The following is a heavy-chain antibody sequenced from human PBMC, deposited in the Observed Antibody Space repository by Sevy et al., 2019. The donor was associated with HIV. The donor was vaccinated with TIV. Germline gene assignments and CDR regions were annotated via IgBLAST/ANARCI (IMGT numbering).Heavy chain of an antibody. CDR2: FDPEDGER. Sequence: ASVKVSCKVSGYTLTQLSMHWVRQAPGKGLEWMGSFDPEDGERIYAQKFQGRITMTEDTSTDTAYMDLSSLKSDDTAVYDCATTREYYQGKSGYFDYWGQGALVTVSS. J-gene: IGHJ4*02. CDR3: ATTREYYQGKSGYFDY. CDR1: GYTLTQLS. V-gene: IGHV1-24*01. D-gene: IGHD2-15*01.